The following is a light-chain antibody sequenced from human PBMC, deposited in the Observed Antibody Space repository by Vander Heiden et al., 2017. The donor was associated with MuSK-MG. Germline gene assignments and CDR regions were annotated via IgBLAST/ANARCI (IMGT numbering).Light chain of an antibody. V-gene: IGLV1-40*01. J-gene: IGLJ2*01. CDR1: TSNLGAGFD. CDR2: GNT. Sequence: QSVLTHPPSVSGSPGQGVTISCTGITSNLGAGFDVHWYQHLPGTAPKLLMYGNTNRPSGVPDRFSGAKSGTSASLAITGLQPEDEADYYCQSSDTSMGAVVFGGGTKLTVL. CDR3: QSSDTSMGAVV.